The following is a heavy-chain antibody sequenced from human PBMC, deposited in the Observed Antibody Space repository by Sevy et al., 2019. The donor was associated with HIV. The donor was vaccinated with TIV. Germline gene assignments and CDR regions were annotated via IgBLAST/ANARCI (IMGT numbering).Heavy chain of an antibody. CDR3: AKPPPPGYSTSGIDY. CDR1: GFTFSSFA. J-gene: IGHJ4*02. CDR2: ISSSGGGT. Sequence: GGSLRLSCAASGFTFSSFAMNWVRQAPGQGLEWVSTISSSGGGTYYADSVKGRLTISRDNSKNTLYLQMNSLRADDTAVYYCAKPPPPGYSTSGIDYWGQGTLVTVSS. D-gene: IGHD6-6*01. V-gene: IGHV3-23*01.